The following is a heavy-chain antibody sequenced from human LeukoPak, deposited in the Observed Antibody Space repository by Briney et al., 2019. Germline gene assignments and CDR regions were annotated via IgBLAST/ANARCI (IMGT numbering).Heavy chain of an antibody. J-gene: IGHJ4*02. Sequence: GGSLRLSCAASGFTFRSDAMSWVRQAPGKGLEWVANMNQDGSEKYYVDSVKGRFTISRDNAKNSLYLQMNNLRAEDTAVYYCARGGELLRPADYWGQGTLVTVSS. CDR1: GFTFRSDA. V-gene: IGHV3-7*01. CDR3: ARGGELLRPADY. CDR2: MNQDGSEK. D-gene: IGHD1-26*01.